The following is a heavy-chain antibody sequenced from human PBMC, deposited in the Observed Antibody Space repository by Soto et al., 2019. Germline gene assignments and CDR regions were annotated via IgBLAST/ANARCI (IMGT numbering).Heavy chain of an antibody. CDR3: ARGRGYGSGSYDY. V-gene: IGHV4-59*01. Sequence: QVQLQESGPGLVKPSETLSLTCTVSGGSISSYYWSWIRQPPGKGLEWIGYIYYSGSTNYNPSLKSRVPMSVDTSKNQFSLELSSVTAADTAVYYCARGRGYGSGSYDYWGQGTLVTVSS. J-gene: IGHJ4*02. CDR2: IYYSGST. D-gene: IGHD3-10*01. CDR1: GGSISSYY.